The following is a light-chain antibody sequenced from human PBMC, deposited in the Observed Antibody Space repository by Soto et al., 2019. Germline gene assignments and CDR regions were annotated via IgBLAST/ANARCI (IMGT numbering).Light chain of an antibody. CDR3: QQYNQWPPWT. CDR2: GAS. V-gene: IGKV3-15*01. Sequence: DIVMTQSPTILSVSPGERAILSCRASQTVYTRLAWYQQKPGQAPRLLIYGASTRATGVPLRFTGSGSGTEFTLTISSLQSEDFAIYFCQQYNQWPPWTFGQGTKVDIK. J-gene: IGKJ1*01. CDR1: QTVYTR.